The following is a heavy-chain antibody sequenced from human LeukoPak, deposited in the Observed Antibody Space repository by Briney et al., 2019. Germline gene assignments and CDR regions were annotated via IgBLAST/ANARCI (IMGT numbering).Heavy chain of an antibody. Sequence: SETLSLTCGVYGGSFSGYYWSWIRQPPGKGLEWIGEVSQTGSGKTNYNPSLKGRVTISVATSKNQFALEWTSVTAADTAMYYCARVPLSWQDPFDFWGQGTLVTVSS. D-gene: IGHD2/OR15-2a*01. J-gene: IGHJ4*02. CDR2: VSQTGSGKT. CDR3: ARVPLSWQDPFDF. V-gene: IGHV4-34*01. CDR1: GGSFSGYY.